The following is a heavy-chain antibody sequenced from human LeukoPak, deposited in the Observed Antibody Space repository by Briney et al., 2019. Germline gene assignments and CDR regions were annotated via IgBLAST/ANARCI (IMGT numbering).Heavy chain of an antibody. Sequence: PGGSLRLSCAASGFTFDDYGVSWVRQAPGKGLEWVSGINWNGGSTGYADSVKGRFTISRDNAKNSLYLQMNSLRAEDTALYYCARDASGGYVYYYYYMDVWGKGTTVTVSS. D-gene: IGHD2-15*01. J-gene: IGHJ6*03. CDR3: ARDASGGYVYYYYYMDV. CDR1: GFTFDDYG. CDR2: INWNGGST. V-gene: IGHV3-20*04.